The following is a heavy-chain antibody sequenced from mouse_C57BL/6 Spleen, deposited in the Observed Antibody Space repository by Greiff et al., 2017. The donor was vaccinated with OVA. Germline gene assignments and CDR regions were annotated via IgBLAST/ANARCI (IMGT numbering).Heavy chain of an antibody. J-gene: IGHJ3*01. CDR3: AREGGNYEAWFAY. D-gene: IGHD2-1*01. Sequence: VKLQESGPELVKPGASVKISCKASGYAFSSSWMNWVKQRPGKGLEWIGRIYPGDGDTNYNGKFKGKATLTADKSSSTAYMQLSSLTSEDSAVYFCAREGGNYEAWFAYWGQGTLVTVSA. CDR1: GYAFSSSW. V-gene: IGHV1-82*01. CDR2: IYPGDGDT.